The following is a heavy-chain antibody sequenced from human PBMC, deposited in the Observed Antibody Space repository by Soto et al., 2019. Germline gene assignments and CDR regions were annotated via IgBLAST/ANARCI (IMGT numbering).Heavy chain of an antibody. CDR3: TLGIAVAPNAFDI. Sequence: PGGSLRLSCTASGFTFGDYAMSWFRQAPGKGLEWVGFIRSKAYGGTTEYAASVKGRFTISRDDSKSIAYLQMNSLKTEDTAVYYCTLGIAVAPNAFDIWGQGTMVTVSS. CDR1: GFTFGDYA. CDR2: IRSKAYGGTT. V-gene: IGHV3-49*03. J-gene: IGHJ3*02. D-gene: IGHD6-19*01.